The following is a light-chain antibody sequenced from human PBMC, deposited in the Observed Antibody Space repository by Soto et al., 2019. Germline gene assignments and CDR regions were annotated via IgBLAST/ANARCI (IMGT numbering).Light chain of an antibody. CDR3: QQSYNTPLT. Sequence: IQLTQSPSSLSASVGDRVTITCRASQGISSYLAWYQQKPGKAPKLLIYAASTLQSGVPSRFSGSGSGTDFTLTISSLQLEDFETYYCQQSYNTPLTFGGGTKVDIK. J-gene: IGKJ4*01. CDR1: QGISSY. CDR2: AAS. V-gene: IGKV1-39*01.